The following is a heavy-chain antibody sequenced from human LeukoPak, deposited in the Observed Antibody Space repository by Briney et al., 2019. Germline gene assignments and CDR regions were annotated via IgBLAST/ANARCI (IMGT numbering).Heavy chain of an antibody. CDR2: FDREHGKT. CDR1: GYTLTELS. Sequence: GASVKVSCKISGYTLTELSMYWVRQAPGKGLEWMGGFDREHGKTIYAQKFQGRVTMTEDTSTDTAYMELSSLRAEDTAVYYCAKDPYAAAGTGYFDYWGQGTLVTVSS. CDR3: AKDPYAAAGTGYFDY. J-gene: IGHJ4*02. D-gene: IGHD6-13*01. V-gene: IGHV1-24*01.